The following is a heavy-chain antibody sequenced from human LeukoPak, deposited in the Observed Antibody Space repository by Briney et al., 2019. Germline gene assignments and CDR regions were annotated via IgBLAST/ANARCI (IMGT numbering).Heavy chain of an antibody. Sequence: GESLKISCKASGYIFTSYWIGWVRQMPGKGLEWMGIIYPGDSETRYSPSFRGQVTISVDKSISSAYLQWSSLKAADTAMYYCARSGGDYNVYWYFDLWGRGTLVTVSS. V-gene: IGHV5-51*01. CDR2: IYPGDSET. D-gene: IGHD4-17*01. CDR3: ARSGGDYNVYWYFDL. J-gene: IGHJ2*01. CDR1: GYIFTSYW.